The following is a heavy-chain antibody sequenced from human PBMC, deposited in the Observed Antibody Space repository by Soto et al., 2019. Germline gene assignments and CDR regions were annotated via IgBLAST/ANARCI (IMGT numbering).Heavy chain of an antibody. CDR2: ISGSGGST. J-gene: IGHJ4*02. D-gene: IGHD2-2*01. V-gene: IGHV3-23*01. CDR3: AKVPHSVVVPAAMEGVGY. Sequence: GGSLRLSCAASGFTFSSYAMSWVRQAPGKGLEWVSAISGSGGSTYYADSVKGRFTISRDNSKNTLYLQMNSLRAEDTAVYYCAKVPHSVVVPAAMEGVGYWGQGTLVTVSS. CDR1: GFTFSSYA.